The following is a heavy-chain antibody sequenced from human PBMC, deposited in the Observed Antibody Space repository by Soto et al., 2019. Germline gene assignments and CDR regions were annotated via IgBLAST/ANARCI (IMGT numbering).Heavy chain of an antibody. J-gene: IGHJ6*02. CDR1: GFTFSSYD. CDR3: ARDSRIYGMDV. V-gene: IGHV3-13*01. Sequence: QPGGSLRLSCAASGFTFSSYDMHWVRQATGKGLEWVSAIGTAGDTYYPGSVKGRFTISRENAKNSLYLQMNSLRAGDTAVYYCARDSRIYGMDVWGQGTTVTVSS. CDR2: IGTAGDT.